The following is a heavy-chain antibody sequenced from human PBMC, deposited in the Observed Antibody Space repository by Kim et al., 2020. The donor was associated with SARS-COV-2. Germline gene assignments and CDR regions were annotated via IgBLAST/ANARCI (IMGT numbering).Heavy chain of an antibody. D-gene: IGHD2-2*01. Sequence: GGSLRLSCAASGFTFTNARMTWVRQAPGKGLEWVGRIKTKAEGGTLDYGAAVKGRFTISRDDSKDTLYLQMNSLETEDTGVYYCSTEQGSTSRYYYGMEAWGQGTTVTVSS. J-gene: IGHJ6*02. CDR2: IKTKAEGGTL. CDR1: GFTFTNAR. CDR3: STEQGSTSRYYYGMEA. V-gene: IGHV3-15*01.